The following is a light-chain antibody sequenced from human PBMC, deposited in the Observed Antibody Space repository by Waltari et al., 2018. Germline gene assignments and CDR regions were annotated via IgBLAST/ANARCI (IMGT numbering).Light chain of an antibody. V-gene: IGKV1-9*01. J-gene: IGKJ5*01. Sequence: IQLTQSPSSLSASVGARVTITFRASQGISSNLAWYQQKPGKAPKLLISAASTLQSGVPLRFSGSGSGTDFTPTSSSLQPEDFATYYCQQLNSYPITFGQGTRLEIK. CDR3: QQLNSYPIT. CDR2: AAS. CDR1: QGISSN.